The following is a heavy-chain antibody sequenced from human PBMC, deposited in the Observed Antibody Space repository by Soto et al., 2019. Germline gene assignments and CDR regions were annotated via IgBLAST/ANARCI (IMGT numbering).Heavy chain of an antibody. CDR3: ARDFPSSVVAYYYYMDV. CDR1: GFTFSSYA. Sequence: EVQLVESGGGLVQPGGSLRLSCAASGFTFSSYAMHWVRQAPGKGLEYVSAISSNGGSTYYANSVKGRFTISRDNSKNTLYLQMGSLRAEDMAVYYCARDFPSSVVAYYYYMDVWGKGTTVTVSS. V-gene: IGHV3-64*01. D-gene: IGHD2-15*01. CDR2: ISSNGGST. J-gene: IGHJ6*03.